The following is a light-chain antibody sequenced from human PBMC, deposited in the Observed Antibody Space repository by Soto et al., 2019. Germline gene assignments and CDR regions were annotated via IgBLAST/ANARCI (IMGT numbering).Light chain of an antibody. CDR1: QSVSSSH. CDR2: AAS. CDR3: QLYGTSPKP. Sequence: EIVLTQSPGTLSLSPGERATLSCRASQSVSSSHLAWYQQKPGQAPRLLIYAASTRATGIPDRFSGSGSGTDFTLSISRLEPEDFAVYYCQLYGTSPKPFGQGTKVDI. V-gene: IGKV3-20*01. J-gene: IGKJ1*01.